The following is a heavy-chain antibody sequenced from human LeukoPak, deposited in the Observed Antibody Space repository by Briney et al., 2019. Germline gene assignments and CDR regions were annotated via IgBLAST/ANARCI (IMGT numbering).Heavy chain of an antibody. D-gene: IGHD6-19*01. V-gene: IGHV4-4*07. J-gene: IGHJ3*02. Sequence: SETLSLTCTVSGGSIRSYYWTWIRQPAGKGLEWIGRIHTTAGINYNPSLKSRVTMSVDTSKNQFSLKLSFVTAADTAVYYCARLDVAVAFDAFDIWGQGTMVTVSS. CDR1: GGSIRSYY. CDR2: IHTTAGI. CDR3: ARLDVAVAFDAFDI.